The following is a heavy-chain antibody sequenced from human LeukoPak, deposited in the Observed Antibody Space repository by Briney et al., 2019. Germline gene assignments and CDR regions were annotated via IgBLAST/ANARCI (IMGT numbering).Heavy chain of an antibody. D-gene: IGHD1-26*01. V-gene: IGHV1-2*02. Sequence: EASVEVSCRASGYTFSGYFMHWVRQAPGQGLEWMGWIYPNSGGTKYAQKFQGRVTMTRDTSISTIYMELSSLRSDDTAVYYCARFSGSSNFDYWGQGTLVTVPS. CDR1: GYTFSGYF. CDR3: ARFSGSSNFDY. J-gene: IGHJ4*02. CDR2: IYPNSGGT.